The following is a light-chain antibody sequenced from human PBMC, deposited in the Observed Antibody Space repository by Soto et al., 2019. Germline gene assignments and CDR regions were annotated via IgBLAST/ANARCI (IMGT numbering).Light chain of an antibody. CDR3: QQYGSSPMYT. Sequence: EIVLTQSPGTLSVSPGERATLSCRASQTVSSSYLAWYQQKPGQAPRLLIHGASTRATGIPDRFSGGGSGTDFTLTISRLEPEDFAVYYCQQYGSSPMYTFGQGTKVDIK. CDR2: GAS. CDR1: QTVSSSY. J-gene: IGKJ2*01. V-gene: IGKV3-20*01.